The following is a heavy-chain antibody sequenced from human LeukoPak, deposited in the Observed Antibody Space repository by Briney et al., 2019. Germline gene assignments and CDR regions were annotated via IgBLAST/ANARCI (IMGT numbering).Heavy chain of an antibody. CDR1: GGTFSSYA. J-gene: IGHJ6*03. Sequence: EASVKVSCKASGGTFSSYAISWVRQAPGQGLEWMGGIIPIFGTANYAQKFQGRVTITTDESTSTAYMELSSLRSEDTAVYYCARGSVAAAGSAYYYMAVWGKGTTVTVSS. CDR2: IIPIFGTA. CDR3: ARGSVAAAGSAYYYMAV. D-gene: IGHD6-13*01. V-gene: IGHV1-69*05.